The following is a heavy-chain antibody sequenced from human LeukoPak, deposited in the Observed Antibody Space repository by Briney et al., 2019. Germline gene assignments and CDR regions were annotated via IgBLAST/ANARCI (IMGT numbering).Heavy chain of an antibody. CDR2: VFHSGIT. D-gene: IGHD3-10*01. CDR1: GYSISSGYY. V-gene: IGHV4-38-2*02. Sequence: PSETLSLTCSVSGYSISSGYYWGWIRQPPGKGLEWIGSVFHSGITYYKPSLKSRVTILVDTSKNQFSLKLTSVTAADTAVYYCVRVSRFDELPNYWGQGTLVSVSS. CDR3: VRVSRFDELPNY. J-gene: IGHJ4*02.